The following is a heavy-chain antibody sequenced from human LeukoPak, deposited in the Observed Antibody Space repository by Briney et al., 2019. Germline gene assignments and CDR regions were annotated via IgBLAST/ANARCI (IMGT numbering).Heavy chain of an antibody. V-gene: IGHV3-48*03. CDR3: TSLPVASNFDR. D-gene: IGHD6-19*01. CDR2: INNRGGTR. J-gene: IGHJ4*02. Sequence: PGGSLRLSCAASGFTFSRSGFTFRGYAVYWVREAPGKGLEWVSYINNRGGTRDYADSVKGRLTNSRNKAKNAQYLHMNSLRADDTAVYYCTSLPVASNFDRWGRGILVTVSS. CDR1: GFTFSRSGFTFRGYA.